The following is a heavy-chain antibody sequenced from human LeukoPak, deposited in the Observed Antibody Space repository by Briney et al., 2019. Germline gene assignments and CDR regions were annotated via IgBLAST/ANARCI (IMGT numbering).Heavy chain of an antibody. CDR3: AKDNLRWELPPGYFDY. V-gene: IGHV3-48*01. CDR1: GFIFNNYG. Sequence: GGSLRLSCTASGFIFNNYGMNWVRQAPGKGLEWISYIKGRSDTIHYADSVKGRFTISRDNAKNTLSLQMTSLRAEDTAVYYCAKDNLRWELPPGYFDYWGQGTLVTVSS. D-gene: IGHD1-26*01. J-gene: IGHJ4*02. CDR2: IKGRSDTI.